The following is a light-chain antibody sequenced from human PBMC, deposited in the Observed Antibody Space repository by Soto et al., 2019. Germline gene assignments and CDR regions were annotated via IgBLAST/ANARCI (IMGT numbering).Light chain of an antibody. Sequence: DVQMTQSPSSLSASVGDRITITCRASQGIRVHLAWYQQKPGQVPKLLIYGASTLQSGAPSRFSGSGSGTDFTLTISRLQPEDVANYFYQHYNNAPFTFGPGTKVDIK. CDR3: QHYNNAPFT. CDR1: QGIRVH. V-gene: IGKV1-27*01. CDR2: GAS. J-gene: IGKJ3*01.